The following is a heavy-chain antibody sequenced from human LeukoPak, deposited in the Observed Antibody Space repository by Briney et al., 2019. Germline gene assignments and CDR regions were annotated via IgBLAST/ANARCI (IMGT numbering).Heavy chain of an antibody. CDR3: SKARRDGFNLGDY. J-gene: IGHJ4*02. D-gene: IGHD5-24*01. Sequence: GGSLRLSCAASGFTFSSYEMNWVRQAPGKGLEWVSYISSSGSTIYYEDSVKGRFTISRDNAKNSLYLQMNSLRAEDTARYYCSKARRDGFNLGDYWGQGTLVTVSS. V-gene: IGHV3-48*03. CDR1: GFTFSSYE. CDR2: ISSSGSTI.